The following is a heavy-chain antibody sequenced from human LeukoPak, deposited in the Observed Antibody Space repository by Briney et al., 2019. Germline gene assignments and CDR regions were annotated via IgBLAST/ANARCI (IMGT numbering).Heavy chain of an antibody. CDR1: DYTFASYG. V-gene: IGHV1-18*01. CDR3: ARVVVPAEDYYYYGMDV. J-gene: IGHJ6*02. CDR2: ISAYNGNT. D-gene: IGHD2-2*01. Sequence: ASVKVSCKASDYTFASYGIRWVRQAPGQGLEWMGWISAYNGNTNYAQKLQGRVTMTTDTSTSTAYMELRSLRSEDTAVYYCARVVVPAEDYYYYGMDVWGQGTTVTVSS.